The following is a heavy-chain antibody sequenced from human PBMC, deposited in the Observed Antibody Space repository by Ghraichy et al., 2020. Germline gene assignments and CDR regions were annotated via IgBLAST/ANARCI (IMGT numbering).Heavy chain of an antibody. Sequence: GGSLRLSCAASGFTFSSYAMSWVRQAPGKGLEWVSAISGSGGSTYYADSVKGRFTISRDNSKNTLYLQMNSLRAEDTAVYYCAKDLLGYYGSGSLSNDAFDIWCQGTMVTVSS. CDR2: ISGSGGST. V-gene: IGHV3-23*01. D-gene: IGHD3-10*01. CDR1: GFTFSSYA. CDR3: AKDLLGYYGSGSLSNDAFDI. J-gene: IGHJ3*02.